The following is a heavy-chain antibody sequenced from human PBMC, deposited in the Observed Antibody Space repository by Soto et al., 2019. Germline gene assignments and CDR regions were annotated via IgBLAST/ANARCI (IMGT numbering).Heavy chain of an antibody. CDR2: SYSSGST. D-gene: IGHD4-17*01. CDR1: GGSISIGDHY. Sequence: SETLSLTCTVAGGSISIGDHYWRWIRQPPVKGLEWIGYSYSSGSTYYNPSLKSRVTISVDKSKNQFSLNLNSVTATDTAVSYCGRANPKDYRDYASADFDIWGQGNMVTVSS. V-gene: IGHV4-30-4*01. J-gene: IGHJ3*02. CDR3: GRANPKDYRDYASADFDI.